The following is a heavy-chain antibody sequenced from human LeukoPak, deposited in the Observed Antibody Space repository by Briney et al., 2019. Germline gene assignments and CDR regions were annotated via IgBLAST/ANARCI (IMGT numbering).Heavy chain of an antibody. CDR2: ISYDGSNK. CDR1: GFTFSSYG. V-gene: IGHV3-30*18. D-gene: IGHD5-12*01. CDR3: AKDFRSGYDSDAFDI. Sequence: GGSLRLSCAASGFTFSSYGMHWVRQAPGKGLEWVAVISYDGSNKYYADSVKGRFTISRDNSKNTLYLQMNSLRAEDTAVYYCAKDFRSGYDSDAFDIWGQGTMVTVSS. J-gene: IGHJ3*02.